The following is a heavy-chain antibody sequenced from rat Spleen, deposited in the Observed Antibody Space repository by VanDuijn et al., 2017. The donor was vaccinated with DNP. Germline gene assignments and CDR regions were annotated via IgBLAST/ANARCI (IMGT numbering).Heavy chain of an antibody. D-gene: IGHD1-1*01. Sequence: EVQLQESGPGLVESSQSLSLTCSVTGYSITRNFRWNWIRKFPGNKLEWMGYVNSADSTYYNPSLKRRISITRDTSKNQFFLQVNSVTTEDTATYYCASTQYSGDVNWCGYWGQGTLVTVSS. CDR2: VNSADST. CDR3: ASTQYSGDVNWCGY. V-gene: IGHV3-3*01. J-gene: IGHJ3*01. CDR1: GYSITRNFR.